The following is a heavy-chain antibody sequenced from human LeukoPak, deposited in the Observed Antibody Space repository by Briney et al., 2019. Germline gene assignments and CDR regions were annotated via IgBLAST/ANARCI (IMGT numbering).Heavy chain of an antibody. Sequence: GGSLRLSCAASGFTFSSYAMSWVRQAPGKGLEWVATIVSDGYKTYYADSVKGRFAISRDNSQNTVHLQMNSLRPEDTATYYCAKEIVFLFGDPWGQGALVTVSS. CDR1: GFTFSSYA. CDR3: AKEIVFLFGDP. V-gene: IGHV3-23*01. J-gene: IGHJ5*02. D-gene: IGHD2/OR15-2a*01. CDR2: IVSDGYKT.